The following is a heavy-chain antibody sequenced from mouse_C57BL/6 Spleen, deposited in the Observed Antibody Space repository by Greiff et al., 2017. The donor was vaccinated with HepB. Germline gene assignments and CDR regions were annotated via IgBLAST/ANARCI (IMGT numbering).Heavy chain of an antibody. Sequence: EVQLQQSGPELVKPGASVKISCKASGYTFTDYYMNWVKQSHGKSLEWIGDINPNNGGTSYNQKFKGKATLTVDKSSSTAYMELRSLTSEDSAVYYCAYDYYGSSNGAMDYWGQGTSVTVSS. V-gene: IGHV1-26*01. CDR1: GYTFTDYY. J-gene: IGHJ4*01. CDR2: INPNNGGT. CDR3: AYDYYGSSNGAMDY. D-gene: IGHD1-1*01.